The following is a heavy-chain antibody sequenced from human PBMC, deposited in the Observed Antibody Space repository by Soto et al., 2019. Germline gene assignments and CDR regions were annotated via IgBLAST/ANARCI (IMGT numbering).Heavy chain of an antibody. CDR2: INPSGGST. J-gene: IGHJ4*02. Sequence: ASVKVSCKASGYTFTSYYMHWVRQAPGQGLEWMGIINPSGGSTSYAQKFQGRVTMTRDTSISTVYMELSRLRSDDTAVYYCARLAVAGTEFDYWGQGTLVTVSS. D-gene: IGHD6-19*01. V-gene: IGHV1-46*01. CDR1: GYTFTSYY. CDR3: ARLAVAGTEFDY.